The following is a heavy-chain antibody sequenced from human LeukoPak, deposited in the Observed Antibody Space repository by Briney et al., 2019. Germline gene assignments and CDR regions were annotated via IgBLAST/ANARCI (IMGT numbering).Heavy chain of an antibody. V-gene: IGHV4-34*01. CDR3: AREWGIHSARFDP. J-gene: IGHJ5*02. Sequence: SETLSLTCAVYGGSFSGYYWSWIRQPPGKGLEWIGEINHSGSTNYNPSLKSRVTISVDTSKNQFSLKLSSVTAADTAVYYCAREWGIHSARFDPWGQGTLVTVSS. CDR2: INHSGST. CDR1: GGSFSGYY. D-gene: IGHD3-16*01.